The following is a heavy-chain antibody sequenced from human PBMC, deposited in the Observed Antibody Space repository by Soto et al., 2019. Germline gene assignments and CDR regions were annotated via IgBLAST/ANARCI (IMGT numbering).Heavy chain of an antibody. J-gene: IGHJ6*02. CDR3: ARGRDQLLYNGMDV. CDR2: IYPDGST. V-gene: IGHV3-53*02. Sequence: EAQLVETGGDLIQPGGSLRLSCAASGLSVSSTFMNWVRQAPGKGLFWVAVIYPDGSTYYADSVMGRFTISRDTSKNTVSLQMDSLRVDDSAVYHCARGRDQLLYNGMDVWGQGTTVIVSS. CDR1: GLSVSSTF. D-gene: IGHD1-1*01.